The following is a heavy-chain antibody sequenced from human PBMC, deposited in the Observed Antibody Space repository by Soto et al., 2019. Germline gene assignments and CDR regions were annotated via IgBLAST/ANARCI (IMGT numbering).Heavy chain of an antibody. CDR2: ISAYNGNT. V-gene: IGHV1-18*01. D-gene: IGHD3-22*01. J-gene: IGHJ6*02. Sequence: QVQLVQSGAEVKKPGASVKVSCKASGYTFTSYGISWVRQAPGQGLEWMGWISAYNGNTNYAQKLQGRVTMTTDTSTSTSYMELRSLRSDDAAVDDWAREKSYYYDSSGSYGMDVWGQGTTVTVSS. CDR1: GYTFTSYG. CDR3: AREKSYYYDSSGSYGMDV.